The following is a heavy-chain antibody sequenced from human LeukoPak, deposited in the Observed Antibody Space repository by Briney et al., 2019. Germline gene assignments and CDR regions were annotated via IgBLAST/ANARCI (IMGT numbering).Heavy chain of an antibody. CDR1: GGSISSSNW. CDR3: ARVPQYCTSTSCYGY. Sequence: SETLSLTCAVSGGSISSSNWWSWVRQPPGKGLEWIGEIYHSGSTNYNPSLKSRVTISVDKSKNQFSLKLSSVTAADTAVYYCARVPQYCTSTSCYGYWGQGTLVTVSS. V-gene: IGHV4-4*02. J-gene: IGHJ4*02. CDR2: IYHSGST. D-gene: IGHD2-2*01.